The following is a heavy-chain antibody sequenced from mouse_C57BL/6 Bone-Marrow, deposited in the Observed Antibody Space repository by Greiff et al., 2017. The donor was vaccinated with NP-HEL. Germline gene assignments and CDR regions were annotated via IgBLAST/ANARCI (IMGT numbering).Heavy chain of an antibody. J-gene: IGHJ2*01. CDR1: GYTFTSYW. D-gene: IGHD2-3*01. CDR3: ATGWLLPFDY. CDR2: IHPNSGST. Sequence: QVQLQQPGAELVKPGASVKLSCKASGYTFTSYWMHWVKQRPGQGLEWIGMIHPNSGSTNYNEKFKSKATLTVDKSSSTAYMQLSSLTSEDSAVYYCATGWLLPFDYWGQGTTLTVSS. V-gene: IGHV1-64*01.